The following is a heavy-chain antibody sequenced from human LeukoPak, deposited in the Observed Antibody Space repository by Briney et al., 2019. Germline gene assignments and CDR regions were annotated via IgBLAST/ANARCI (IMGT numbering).Heavy chain of an antibody. CDR1: GGSFSYYY. CDR2: INHSGST. J-gene: IGHJ6*03. CDR3: AKGSRSAQLYYYMDV. D-gene: IGHD6-6*01. Sequence: SETLSLTCAVYGGSFSYYYWSWVRQPPGKGLEWIGEINHSGSTNYNPSLKSRVTMSVDTSKDQFSLILSSATAADTAVYYCAKGSRSAQLYYYMDVWDKGTTVTVSS. V-gene: IGHV4-34*01.